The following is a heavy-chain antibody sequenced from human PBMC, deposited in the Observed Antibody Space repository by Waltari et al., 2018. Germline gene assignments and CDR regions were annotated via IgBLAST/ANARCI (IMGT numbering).Heavy chain of an antibody. V-gene: IGHV1-8*01. J-gene: IGHJ6*02. Sequence: QVQLVQSGAEVKKPGASVKVSCKASGYTFTSYDINWVRQATGHGLEWMGWMNPNSGNTGYAQKFQGRVTMTRNTSISTAYMELSSLRSEDTAVYYCARVYYDSSGYYYYYYGMDVWGQGTTVTVSS. D-gene: IGHD3-22*01. CDR1: GYTFTSYD. CDR2: MNPNSGNT. CDR3: ARVYYDSSGYYYYYYGMDV.